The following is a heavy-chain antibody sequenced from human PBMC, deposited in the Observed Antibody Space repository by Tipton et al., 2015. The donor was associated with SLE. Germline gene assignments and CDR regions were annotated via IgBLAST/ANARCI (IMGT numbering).Heavy chain of an antibody. CDR2: ISHSGNT. D-gene: IGHD5-12*01. Sequence: TLSLTCTVSGGSISSSNWWSWVRQPPKKGLEWIGEISHSGNTNYNPSLEGRATISVDTSKNQFSLKPTSVTAADTAVYYCARAPAPSGYIFDYWGQGALVTVSS. J-gene: IGHJ4*02. V-gene: IGHV4-4*02. CDR3: ARAPAPSGYIFDY. CDR1: GGSISSSNW.